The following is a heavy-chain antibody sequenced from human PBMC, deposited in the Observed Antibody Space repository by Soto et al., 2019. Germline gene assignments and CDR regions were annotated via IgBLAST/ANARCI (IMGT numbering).Heavy chain of an antibody. V-gene: IGHV3-30*18. CDR2: ISYDGSNK. CDR3: AKAPYSSSWYPVYGMDV. Sequence: GGSLRLSCAASGFTFSSYGMHWVRQAPGKGLEWVAVISYDGSNKYYADSVKGRFTISRDNSKNTLYLQMNSLRAEDTAVYYCAKAPYSSSWYPVYGMDVWGQGTTVTVSS. CDR1: GFTFSSYG. J-gene: IGHJ6*02. D-gene: IGHD6-13*01.